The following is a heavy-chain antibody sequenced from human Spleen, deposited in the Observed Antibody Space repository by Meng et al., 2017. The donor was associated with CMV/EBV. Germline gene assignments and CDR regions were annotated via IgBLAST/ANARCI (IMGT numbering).Heavy chain of an antibody. D-gene: IGHD4-17*01. J-gene: IGHJ5*02. CDR2: TYYRSKWYN. CDR1: GDSVSSTRAS. Sequence: SVHGLVQPSHTLPPHLSTPGDSVSSTRASWNSIRQSPSRGLEWLGRTYYRSKWYNDYAVSVKSRITINPDTSKNQFSLQLNSVTPEDTAVYYCARLRHDYGTGFDPWGQGTLVTVSS. CDR3: ARLRHDYGTGFDP. V-gene: IGHV6-1*01.